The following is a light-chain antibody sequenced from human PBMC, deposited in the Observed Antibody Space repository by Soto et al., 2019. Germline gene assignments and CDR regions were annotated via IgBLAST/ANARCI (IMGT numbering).Light chain of an antibody. CDR1: QSISSR. CDR3: QQYNSYPVT. J-gene: IGKJ2*01. V-gene: IGKV1-5*03. Sequence: DIQMTQSPSTLSASVGDRVTITCRASQSISSRLAWYQQKPGKAPKVLIYKASSLESGVPLRFSGSGYGTDFILTISSLQPDDFATYYCQQYNSYPVTFGQGTKLEIK. CDR2: KAS.